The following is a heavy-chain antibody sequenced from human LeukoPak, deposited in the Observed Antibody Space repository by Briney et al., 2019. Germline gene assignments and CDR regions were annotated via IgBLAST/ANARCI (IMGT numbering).Heavy chain of an antibody. CDR1: GFTFSSYS. CDR2: ISSSSSYI. Sequence: GSLRLPCAASGFTFSSYSMNWVRQAPGKGLEWVSSISSSSSYINYADSVKGRFTISRDNAKKSLYLQINSLRAEDTAVYYCSRDPRVLDYWGQGTLVTVSS. J-gene: IGHJ4*02. CDR3: SRDPRVLDY. V-gene: IGHV3-21*04.